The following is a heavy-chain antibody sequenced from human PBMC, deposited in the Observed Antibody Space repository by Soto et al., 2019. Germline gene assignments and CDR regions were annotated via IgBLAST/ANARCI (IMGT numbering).Heavy chain of an antibody. CDR1: GFTFSSYG. CDR3: AKDDRESGLGP. V-gene: IGHV3-30*18. D-gene: IGHD3-3*01. J-gene: IGHJ4*02. Sequence: GGSLRLSCAASGFTFSSYGMHWVRQAPGKGLEWVAVISYDGSNKYYADSVKGRFTISRDNSKNTLYLQMNSLRAEDTAVYYCAKDDRESGLGPWGQGTLVTVSS. CDR2: ISYDGSNK.